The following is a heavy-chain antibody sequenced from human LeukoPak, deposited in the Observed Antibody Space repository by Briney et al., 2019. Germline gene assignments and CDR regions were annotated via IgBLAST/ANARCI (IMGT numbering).Heavy chain of an antibody. D-gene: IGHD1-26*01. CDR3: AGGSGSYLGY. CDR1: GYSISSGYY. V-gene: IGHV4-61*02. CDR2: IYTSGST. Sequence: SETLSLTCTVSGYSISSGYYWSWIRQPAGKGLEWIGRIYTSGSTNYNPSLKSRVTISVDTSKNQFSLKLSSVTAADTAVYYCAGGSGSYLGYWGQGTLVTVSS. J-gene: IGHJ4*02.